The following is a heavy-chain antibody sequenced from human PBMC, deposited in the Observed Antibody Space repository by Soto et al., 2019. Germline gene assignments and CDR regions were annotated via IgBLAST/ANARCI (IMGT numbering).Heavy chain of an antibody. CDR3: VRVGWGYTYGNGLDG. CDR1: GFGFSAYS. D-gene: IGHD5-18*01. Sequence: QVQLVESGGGVVHPGGSLRLSCKASGFGFSAYSMHWVRQAPGKGLEWVAVIQHNGNYIQYADFVRGRFTISRDNYKSILYLEMNGLTPDDTALYLCVRVGWGYTYGNGLDGWGQGTTVAFSS. V-gene: IGHV3-30-3*01. CDR2: IQHNGNYI. J-gene: IGHJ6*02.